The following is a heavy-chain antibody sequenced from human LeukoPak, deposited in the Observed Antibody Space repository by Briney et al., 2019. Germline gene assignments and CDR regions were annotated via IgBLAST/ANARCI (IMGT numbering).Heavy chain of an antibody. Sequence: GGSLRLSCATSRFTFWNYRMNWVRQAPGKGLEWVSSIDGTSTNIYYADSVKGRFTISRDNAKNSVYLQMSGLRAEDTAVYYCARDDPSMIAALHYWGQGTLVTVSS. V-gene: IGHV3-21*01. CDR2: IDGTSTNI. CDR1: RFTFWNYR. J-gene: IGHJ4*02. CDR3: ARDDPSMIAALHY. D-gene: IGHD6-6*01.